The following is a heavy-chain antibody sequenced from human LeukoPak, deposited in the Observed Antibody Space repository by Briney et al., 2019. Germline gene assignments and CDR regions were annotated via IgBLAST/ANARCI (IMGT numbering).Heavy chain of an antibody. Sequence: ASVKVSCKASGYTFTGYYMHWVRQAPGHGLEWMGWINPNSGGTNYAQKFQGRVTMTRDTSISTAYMELSRLRSDDTAVYYCARGRGRVAGTVKINDAFDIWGQGTMVTVSS. J-gene: IGHJ3*02. D-gene: IGHD6-19*01. CDR3: ARGRGRVAGTVKINDAFDI. CDR2: INPNSGGT. CDR1: GYTFTGYY. V-gene: IGHV1-2*02.